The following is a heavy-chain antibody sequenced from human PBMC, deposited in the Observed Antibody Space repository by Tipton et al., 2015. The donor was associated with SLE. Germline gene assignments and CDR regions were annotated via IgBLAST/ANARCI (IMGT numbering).Heavy chain of an antibody. V-gene: IGHV4-59*02. CDR2: TSNSGST. J-gene: IGHJ5*02. CDR3: ARGWYSRNWEWWFDP. Sequence: TLSLTCTVSGGSGNSLTTPYSSWIWQPPRKGLEWIGYTSNSGSTNYNPSLKSRVSMSMDTSKNQVSLKLTSVTAADTDVYYCARGWYSRNWEWWFDPWGQGTLVTVSS. D-gene: IGHD6-13*01. CDR1: GGSGNSLTTPY.